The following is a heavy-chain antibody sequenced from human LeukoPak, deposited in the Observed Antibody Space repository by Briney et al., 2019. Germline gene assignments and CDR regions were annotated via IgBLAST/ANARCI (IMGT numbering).Heavy chain of an antibody. CDR2: IKEDGSEK. CDR1: GFTFSSYW. D-gene: IGHD3-16*01. V-gene: IGHV3-7*05. J-gene: IGHJ4*02. CDR3: ARGGGRHVEY. Sequence: PGGSLRLSCAASGFTFSSYWMSWVRQAPGKGLEWVANIKEDGSEKKYVDSVKGRFTISRDNAKNSLYLQMNILRAEDTAVYYCARGGGRHVEYWGQGNLVTVSS.